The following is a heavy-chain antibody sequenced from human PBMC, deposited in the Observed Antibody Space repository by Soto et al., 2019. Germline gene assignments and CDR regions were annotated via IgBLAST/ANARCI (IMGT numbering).Heavy chain of an antibody. V-gene: IGHV2-26*01. CDR3: ARVYSDILTGYYNFDS. CDR1: GFSLSNARMG. J-gene: IGHJ4*02. CDR2: ISSNDDK. D-gene: IGHD3-9*01. Sequence: QVTLKESGPALVKPTETLTLTCTVSGFSLSNARMGVSWIRQPPGKALEWLAHISSNDDKSYSTSLRSRLTISKDTSKSQVVLTMTTMDPVDTATYFCARVYSDILTGYYNFDSWGQGTLVTVSS.